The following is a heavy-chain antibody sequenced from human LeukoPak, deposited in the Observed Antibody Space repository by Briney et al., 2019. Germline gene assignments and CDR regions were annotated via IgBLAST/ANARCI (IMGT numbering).Heavy chain of an antibody. CDR1: GYTFTSYG. CDR2: ISAYNGHT. Sequence: ASVKVSCKASGYTFTSYGINWVRQAPGQGLEWMGWISAYNGHTNYAQKVQGRVSMTTDTSTNTTYMELRSLRSDDTAVYYCAREQNYYDSSGYRIYYFGYWGQGTLVTVSS. D-gene: IGHD3-22*01. V-gene: IGHV1-18*01. CDR3: AREQNYYDSSGYRIYYFGY. J-gene: IGHJ4*02.